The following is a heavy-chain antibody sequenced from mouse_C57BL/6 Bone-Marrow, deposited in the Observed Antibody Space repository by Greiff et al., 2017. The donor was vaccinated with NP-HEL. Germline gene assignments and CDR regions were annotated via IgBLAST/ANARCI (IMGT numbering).Heavy chain of an antibody. V-gene: IGHV1-42*01. CDR2: INPSTGGT. J-gene: IGHJ3*01. CDR1: GYSFTGYY. Sequence: VQLQQSGPELVKPGASVKISCKASGYSFTGYYMNWVKQSPEKSLEWIGEINPSTGGTTYNQKFKAKATLTVDKSSSTAYMQLKSLTSEDSAVYYCAGHDYDGTFAYWGQGTLVTVSA. CDR3: AGHDYDGTFAY. D-gene: IGHD2-4*01.